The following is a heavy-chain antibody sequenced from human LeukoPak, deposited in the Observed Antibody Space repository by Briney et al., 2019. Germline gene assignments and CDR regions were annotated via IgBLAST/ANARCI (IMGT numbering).Heavy chain of an antibody. J-gene: IGHJ4*02. CDR3: ARDKDGAVTTGDY. V-gene: IGHV3-48*04. Sequence: GGSLRLSCVASGFSFSTYSMNWVRQAPGEGLEWVSYINRGSNVIYYADSVRGRFTISRDNAKNTLYLQMNSLRAEDTAVYYCARDKDGAVTTGDYWGQGTLVTVPS. CDR1: GFSFSTYS. D-gene: IGHD4-17*01. CDR2: INRGSNVI.